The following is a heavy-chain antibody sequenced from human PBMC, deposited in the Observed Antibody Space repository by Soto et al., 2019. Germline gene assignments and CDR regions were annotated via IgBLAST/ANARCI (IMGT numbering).Heavy chain of an antibody. CDR3: ARGDSGGLHGMDV. CDR1: GYALTSKS. V-gene: IGHV1-3*01. Sequence: SEACGYALTSKSMCSVHQAPGQRPEWMGWINASVGITKYAQKFQGRVTITADESTSTAYMELSSLRSEDTVVYYCARGDSGGLHGMDVWGQGTTVPVSS. J-gene: IGHJ6*02. D-gene: IGHD6-19*01. CDR2: INASVGIT.